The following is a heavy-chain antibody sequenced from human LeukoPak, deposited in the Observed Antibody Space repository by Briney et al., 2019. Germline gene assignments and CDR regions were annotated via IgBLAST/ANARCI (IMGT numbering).Heavy chain of an antibody. CDR1: GGSISSSSYY. CDR2: IYYSGST. J-gene: IGHJ6*03. D-gene: IGHD4-17*01. V-gene: IGHV4-39*07. CDR3: ARRRGYYYYMDV. Sequence: PSETLSLTCTVSGGSISSSSYYWGWIRQPPGKGLEWIGSIYYSGSTNYNPSLKSRVTISVDTSKNQFSLKLSSVTAADTAVYYCARRRGYYYYMDVWGKGTTVTISS.